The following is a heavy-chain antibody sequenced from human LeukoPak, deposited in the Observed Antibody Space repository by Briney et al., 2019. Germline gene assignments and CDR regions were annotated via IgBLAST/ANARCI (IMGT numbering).Heavy chain of an antibody. V-gene: IGHV3-9*02. CDR1: GFTSDDHA. CDR3: VKNDGWFHLAQ. D-gene: IGHD6-19*01. Sequence: GGSLRLSCAVSGFTSDDHAMHWVRQASGKGLEWVAGIMWRSGSTGYGDSVKGRFTISRDNTNNALYLQMNSLRVEGTAIYYCVKNDGWFHLAQWGQGTLVTVSS. J-gene: IGHJ4*02. CDR2: IMWRSGST.